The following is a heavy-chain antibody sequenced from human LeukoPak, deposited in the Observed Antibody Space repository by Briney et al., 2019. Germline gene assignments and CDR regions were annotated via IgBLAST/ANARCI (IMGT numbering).Heavy chain of an antibody. CDR3: ARDVHGDYGSGWFDP. CDR2: IMPLFGTA. V-gene: IGHV1-69*05. D-gene: IGHD4-17*01. J-gene: IGHJ5*02. Sequence: ASVKVSCKTSGGTFNNSAISWVRQAPGQGLEWLGGIMPLFGTAGYAQKFQGRVTITKDESTRTVYLELTSLTSDDTTVYYCARDVHGDYGSGWFDPWGQGTLVSVSS. CDR1: GGTFNNSA.